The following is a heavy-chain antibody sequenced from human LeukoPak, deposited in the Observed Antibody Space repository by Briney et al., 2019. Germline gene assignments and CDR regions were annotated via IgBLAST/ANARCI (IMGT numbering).Heavy chain of an antibody. CDR1: GYTLTSLA. CDR3: ARDRGAVAGRYFDY. D-gene: IGHD6-19*01. CDR2: ISAYNGNT. Sequence: ASVKVSCKASGYTLTSLAMNWVRQAPGQGLEWMGWISAYNGNTNYAQKLQGRVTMTTDTSTSTAYMELRSLRSDDTAVYYCARDRGAVAGRYFDYWGQGTLVTVSS. V-gene: IGHV1-18*01. J-gene: IGHJ4*02.